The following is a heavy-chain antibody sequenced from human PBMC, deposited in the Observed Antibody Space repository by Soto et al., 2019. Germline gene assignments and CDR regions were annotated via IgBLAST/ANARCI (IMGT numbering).Heavy chain of an antibody. Sequence: QVQLVQSGAEVRTPGASVKMSCKASGYTFRSHGVPWVRQATGQRLEWVGWSNGGNGFTKYSQEFQDRVTITRDTAASTIDMELHSLTSDDTAVYYCARLSYSDALDVWGQGTTVTVSS. CDR1: GYTFRSHG. V-gene: IGHV1-3*02. D-gene: IGHD4-17*01. J-gene: IGHJ6*02. CDR2: SNGGNGFT. CDR3: ARLSYSDALDV.